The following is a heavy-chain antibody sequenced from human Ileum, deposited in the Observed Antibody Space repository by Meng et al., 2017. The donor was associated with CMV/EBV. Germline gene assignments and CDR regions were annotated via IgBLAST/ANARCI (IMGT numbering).Heavy chain of an antibody. CDR3: ARKVRGPHEDFDI. Sequence: SETLSLTCTVSGGSISSSTYYWGWIRQPPGKGLEWIGVIYYSEDTYYNPSPSLKSRVTISVDTSQNQFSLKLSSVTAADTAVYYCARKVRGPHEDFDIWGQGTMVTVSS. CDR1: GGSISSSTYY. J-gene: IGHJ3*02. CDR2: IYYSEDT. V-gene: IGHV4-39*07.